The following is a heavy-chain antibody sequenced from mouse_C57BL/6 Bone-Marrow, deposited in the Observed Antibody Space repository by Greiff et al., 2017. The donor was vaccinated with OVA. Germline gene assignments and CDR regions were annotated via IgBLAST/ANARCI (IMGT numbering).Heavy chain of an antibody. Sequence: VQLQQSVAELVRPGASVKLSCTASGYNFKNTYMHWVKQRPEQGLEWIGRIDPANGNTKYAPKFQGKATITADTSSNTAYLQLSSLTSEDTAIYYCARYYGSNYFFDYWGQGTTLTVSS. CDR2: IDPANGNT. CDR3: ARYYGSNYFFDY. D-gene: IGHD1-1*01. V-gene: IGHV14-3*01. CDR1: GYNFKNTY. J-gene: IGHJ2*01.